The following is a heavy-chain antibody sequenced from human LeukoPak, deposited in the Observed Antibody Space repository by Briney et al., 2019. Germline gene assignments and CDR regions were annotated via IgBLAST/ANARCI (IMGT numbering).Heavy chain of an antibody. V-gene: IGHV1-69*13. CDR2: IIPIFGTA. CDR3: ANPITIFGVVIMGFVN. Sequence: ASVKVSCKASGGTFSSYAISWVRQAPGQGLEWMGGIIPIFGTANYAQKFQGRVTITADESTSTAYMELSSLRSEDTAVYYCANPITIFGVVIMGFVNWGQGTLVTVSS. D-gene: IGHD3-3*01. J-gene: IGHJ4*02. CDR1: GGTFSSYA.